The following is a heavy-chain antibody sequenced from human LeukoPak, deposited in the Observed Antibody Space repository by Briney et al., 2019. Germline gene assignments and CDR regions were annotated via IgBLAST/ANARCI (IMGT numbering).Heavy chain of an antibody. V-gene: IGHV4-34*01. CDR2: INHSGST. Sequence: PSETLSLTCAVYGGSFSGYYWSWIRQPPRKGLEWIGEINHSGSTNYNPSLKSRVTISVDTSKNQFSLKLSSVTAADTAVYYCARGSSSWDRWGQGTLVTVSS. D-gene: IGHD6-13*01. J-gene: IGHJ4*02. CDR3: ARGSSSWDR. CDR1: GGSFSGYY.